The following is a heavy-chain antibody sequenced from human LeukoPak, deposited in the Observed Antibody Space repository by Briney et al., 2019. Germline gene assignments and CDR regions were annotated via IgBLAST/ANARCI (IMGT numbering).Heavy chain of an antibody. V-gene: IGHV1-2*02. CDR1: GYTFTSYG. Sequence: ASVKVSCKASGYTFTSYGISWVRQAPGQGLEWMGWINPNSGGTNYAQKFQGRVTMTRDTSISTAYMELSRLRSDDTAVYYCAREGHYYYGMDVWGQGTTVTVSS. CDR2: INPNSGGT. CDR3: AREGHYYYGMDV. J-gene: IGHJ6*02.